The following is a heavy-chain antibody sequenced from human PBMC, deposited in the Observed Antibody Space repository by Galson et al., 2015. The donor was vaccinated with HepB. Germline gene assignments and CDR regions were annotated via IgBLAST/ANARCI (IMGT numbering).Heavy chain of an antibody. CDR1: AFTFDDYV. Sequence: SLRLSCAVSAFTFDDYVMNWVRQAPGKGLEWVSGINWNGDRTAYADSVRGRFTISRDNSKNSLYLQMNTLRAEDTAFYYCARRMWLDETPFDSWGQGTLVTVSS. CDR3: ARRMWLDETPFDS. D-gene: IGHD6-19*01. J-gene: IGHJ4*02. CDR2: INWNGDRT. V-gene: IGHV3-20*04.